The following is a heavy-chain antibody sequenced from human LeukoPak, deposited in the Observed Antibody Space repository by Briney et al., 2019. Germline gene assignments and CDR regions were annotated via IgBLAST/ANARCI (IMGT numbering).Heavy chain of an antibody. Sequence: SETLSLTCTVSGGSISSYSWSWIRQPPGKGLEWIGYIYYSGSTNYNPSLKSRVTISVDTSKNQFSLKLSSVTAADTAVYYCARTRRGYSYGNHFDYWGQGTLVTVSS. D-gene: IGHD5-18*01. CDR1: GGSISSYS. CDR2: IYYSGST. J-gene: IGHJ4*02. V-gene: IGHV4-59*08. CDR3: ARTRRGYSYGNHFDY.